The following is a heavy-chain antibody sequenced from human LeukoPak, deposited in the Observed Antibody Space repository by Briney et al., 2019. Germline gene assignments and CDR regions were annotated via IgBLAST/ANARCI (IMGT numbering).Heavy chain of an antibody. CDR2: ISDDGIKK. CDR1: GFIFSDYT. CDR3: AKDEVGGHFEY. D-gene: IGHD1-26*01. Sequence: RGTLRLSCAASGFIFSDYTMHWVRQGPGKGLEWVAIISDDGIKKNYADSKEGRFTISRDNAKNSLYLQMNSLRAENTAVYYCAKDEVGGHFEYWGQGTLVAVSS. V-gene: IGHV3-30*07. J-gene: IGHJ4*02.